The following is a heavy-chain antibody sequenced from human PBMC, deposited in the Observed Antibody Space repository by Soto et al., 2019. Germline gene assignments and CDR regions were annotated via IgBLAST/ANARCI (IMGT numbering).Heavy chain of an antibody. Sequence: EVQLVESGGGLVQPGGSLRLSCAASGCTFSSYWMHWVRQAPGKGLVWVSRINSDGSSTNYADSVKGRFTISRDNARNTLFLQMDTLRAEDTAVYYCTRSGSSPYYYGMDVWGQGTTVTVSS. CDR3: TRSGSSPYYYGMDV. CDR1: GCTFSSYW. CDR2: INSDGSST. J-gene: IGHJ6*02. V-gene: IGHV3-74*01. D-gene: IGHD6-6*01.